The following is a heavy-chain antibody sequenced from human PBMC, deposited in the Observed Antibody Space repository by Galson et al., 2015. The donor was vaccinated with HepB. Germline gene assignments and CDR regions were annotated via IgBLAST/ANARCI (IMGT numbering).Heavy chain of an antibody. CDR3: VKSQEMPTVQPFDY. J-gene: IGHJ4*02. Sequence: SLRLSCAASGFTFGSYYMSWVRQAPGRGPEWVSSIDSSGDKTYYAVSVKGRFTISRDNYKNTIYLEMNSLSAEDTAKYYCVKSQEMPTVQPFDYWGRGTLVTVSS. V-gene: IGHV3-23*01. CDR2: IDSSGDKT. CDR1: GFTFGSYY. D-gene: IGHD5-24*01.